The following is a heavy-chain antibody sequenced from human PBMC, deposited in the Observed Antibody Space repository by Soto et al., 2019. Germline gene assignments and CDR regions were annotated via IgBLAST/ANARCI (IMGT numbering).Heavy chain of an antibody. Sequence: QVQLVESGGGVVQPGRSLRLSCAASGFTFSSYTMHWVRQAPGKGLEWVAVISHDGSNKYYADSVKGRFTISRDNSKTTLYLEMNSLRAEDTAVYYCARYGYGSSWYNEFDPWGQGTLVTVSS. J-gene: IGHJ5*01. V-gene: IGHV3-30-3*01. CDR3: ARYGYGSSWYNEFDP. D-gene: IGHD6-13*01. CDR1: GFTFSSYT. CDR2: ISHDGSNK.